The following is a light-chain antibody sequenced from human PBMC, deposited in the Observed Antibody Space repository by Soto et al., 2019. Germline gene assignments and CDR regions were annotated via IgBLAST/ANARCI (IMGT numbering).Light chain of an antibody. V-gene: IGKV2-28*01. CDR2: LGS. J-gene: IGKJ1*01. CDR3: MQALQTPRT. CDR1: QSLLHNNGYNF. Sequence: DIVVTQSPLSLPVTPGEPASISCRSSQSLLHNNGYNFLNWYLQKSGQSPQLLIYLGSNRASGVPDRFSGSGSGTDFTLKISRGEAEDVGIYYCMQALQTPRTFGQGTRVEIK.